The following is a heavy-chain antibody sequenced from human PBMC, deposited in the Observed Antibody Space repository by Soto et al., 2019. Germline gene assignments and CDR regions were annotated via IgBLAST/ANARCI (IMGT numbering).Heavy chain of an antibody. Sequence: GASVKVSWKASGYTFTTYGISWVRQAPGQGLEWMGWISAYNGNTNYAQKLEGRVTMSTDTSTTTAYMELSSLRSDDTAVYYCARFLIQLCDYYYYGIAVPAQRTTDPGSS. D-gene: IGHD5-18*01. CDR1: GYTFTTYG. CDR2: ISAYNGNT. V-gene: IGHV1-18*01. CDR3: ARFLIQLCDYYYYGIAV. J-gene: IGHJ6*02.